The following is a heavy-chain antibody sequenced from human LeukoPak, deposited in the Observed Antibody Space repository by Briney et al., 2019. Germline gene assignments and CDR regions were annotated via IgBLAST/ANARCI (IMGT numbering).Heavy chain of an antibody. CDR3: VRFPTGFDY. J-gene: IGHJ4*02. V-gene: IGHV3-7*05. D-gene: IGHD4-17*01. CDR1: GFTLSTYW. Sequence: PGGSLRLSWAASGFTLSTYWMTWVRQAPGKGLEWVANINEDGSEKYYVDSVKGRFTISRDNAKNSLYLQMNSLRGEDTAVYYCVRFPTGFDYWGQGTLVTVSS. CDR2: INEDGSEK.